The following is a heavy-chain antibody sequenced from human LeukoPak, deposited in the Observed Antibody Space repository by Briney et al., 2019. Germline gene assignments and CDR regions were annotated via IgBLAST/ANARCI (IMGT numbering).Heavy chain of an antibody. V-gene: IGHV3-23*01. J-gene: IGHJ1*01. CDR2: ISGHTRDT. D-gene: IGHD6-13*01. Sequence: GGSLRLSCAASGFTFSSYAMSWVRQVPGEGLEWVSSISGHTRDTYYADSVKGRFTISRDNSKNTLYLQMNNLRAEDTAVYYCAKSPHSSSWYRSEYFQHWGQGTLVTVSS. CDR3: AKSPHSSSWYRSEYFQH. CDR1: GFTFSSYA.